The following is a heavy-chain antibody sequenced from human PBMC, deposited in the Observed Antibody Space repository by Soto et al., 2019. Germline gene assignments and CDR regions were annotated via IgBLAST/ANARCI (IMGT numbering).Heavy chain of an antibody. CDR3: ARVFQRPSLTLYGDNGNWFDP. Sequence: SVKVSCKASGGTFSSYAISWVRQAPGQGLEWMGGIIPIFGTANYAQKFQGRVTITADESTSTAYMELSSLRSEDTAVYYCARVFQRPSLTLYGDNGNWFDPWGQGPLVTVSS. CDR1: GGTFSSYA. J-gene: IGHJ5*02. D-gene: IGHD4-17*01. V-gene: IGHV1-69*13. CDR2: IIPIFGTA.